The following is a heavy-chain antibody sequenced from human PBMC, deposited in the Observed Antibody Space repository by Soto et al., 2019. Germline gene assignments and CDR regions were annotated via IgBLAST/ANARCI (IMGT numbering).Heavy chain of an antibody. D-gene: IGHD2-21*02. CDR1: GGSISSYY. V-gene: IGHV4-39*01. Sequence: PSETLSLTCSVSGGSISSYYWRWIRQPPGKGLEWIGSIYYSGSTYYNQSLKSRVTVSVDTSKNQFSLKLSSVTAADTAVYYCARHPSDFWFDPWGQGTLVTSPQ. J-gene: IGHJ5*02. CDR3: ARHPSDFWFDP. CDR2: IYYSGST.